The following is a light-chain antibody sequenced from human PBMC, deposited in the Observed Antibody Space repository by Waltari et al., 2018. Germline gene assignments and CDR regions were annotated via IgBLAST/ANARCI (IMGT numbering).Light chain of an antibody. V-gene: IGLV1-40*01. CDR3: QSYDRSLSASL. CDR2: RDN. J-gene: IGLJ2*01. CDR1: SPNIGAGYD. Sequence: QSVLTQPPSVSGAPGQRATIPCPGSSPNIGAGYDAPWYQPPPGTGPKLIIYRDNHRPSGVPDRFSGSKSGTSASLAITGLQAEDEADYYCQSYDRSLSASLFGGGTKLTVL.